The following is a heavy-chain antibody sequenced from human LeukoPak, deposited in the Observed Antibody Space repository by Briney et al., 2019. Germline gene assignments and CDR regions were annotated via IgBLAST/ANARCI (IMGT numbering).Heavy chain of an antibody. CDR3: ARSPGDIVVVVAATSWFDP. CDR2: IKQGGSEK. V-gene: IGHV3-7*01. Sequence: GGSLRLSCAASGFTFSSYWMSWVRQAPGKGLEWVANIKQGGSEKYYVDSVKGRFTISRDNAKNSLYLQMNSLRAEDTAVYYCARSPGDIVVVVAATSWFDPWGQGTLVTVSS. CDR1: GFTFSSYW. D-gene: IGHD2-15*01. J-gene: IGHJ5*02.